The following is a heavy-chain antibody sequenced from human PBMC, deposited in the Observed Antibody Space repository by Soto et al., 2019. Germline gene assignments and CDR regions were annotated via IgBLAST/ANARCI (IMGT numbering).Heavy chain of an antibody. Sequence: EVQLLESGGGLVQPGGSLRLSCAASGFTFSSYARRWVRQAPGKGLEWVSAISGSGDSTYYADSLKGRFTISRDNSKNTLYLQMNSLRAEDTAVYYCARRGSGSYYDYWGQGTLVTVSS. CDR2: ISGSGDST. V-gene: IGHV3-23*01. J-gene: IGHJ4*02. CDR3: ARRGSGSYYDY. D-gene: IGHD1-26*01. CDR1: GFTFSSYA.